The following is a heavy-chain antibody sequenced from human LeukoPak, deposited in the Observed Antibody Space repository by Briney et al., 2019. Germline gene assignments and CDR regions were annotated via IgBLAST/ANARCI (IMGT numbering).Heavy chain of an antibody. V-gene: IGHV4-30-4*08. CDR2: IYYSGST. Sequence: SETLSLTRTVSGGSISSGDYYWSWIRQPPGKGLEWIGYIYYSGSTYYNPSLKSRVTISVDTSKNQFSLKLSSVTAADTAVYYCAREELGSSHIDYWGQGTLVTVSS. J-gene: IGHJ4*02. CDR3: AREELGSSHIDY. CDR1: GGSISSGDYY. D-gene: IGHD6-6*01.